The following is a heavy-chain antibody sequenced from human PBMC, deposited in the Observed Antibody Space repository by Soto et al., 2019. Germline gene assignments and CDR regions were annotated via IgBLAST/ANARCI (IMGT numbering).Heavy chain of an antibody. V-gene: IGHV1-18*01. CDR1: GYTFTSYG. D-gene: IGHD2-2*01. CDR3: AREFEYCSSTSCYGTKSYGMDV. J-gene: IGHJ6*02. CDR2: ISAYNGNT. Sequence: ASVKVSCKPSGYTFTSYGISWVRQAPGQGLEWMGWISAYNGNTNYAQKLQGRVTMTTDTSTSTAYMELRSLRSDDTAVYYCAREFEYCSSTSCYGTKSYGMDVWGQGTTVTVSS.